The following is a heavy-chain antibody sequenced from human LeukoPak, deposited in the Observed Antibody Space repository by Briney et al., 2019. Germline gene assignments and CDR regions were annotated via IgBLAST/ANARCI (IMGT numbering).Heavy chain of an antibody. CDR2: IYYSGDT. D-gene: IGHD5-18*01. V-gene: IGHV4-59*01. J-gene: IGHJ4*02. CDR1: GGSISSDY. CDR3: ARSGYSYGLVGY. Sequence: SETLSLTCTVSGGSISSDYWSWIRQPPGKGLEWIGYIYYSGDTNYNPSLKSRVTISVDTSKNQFSLKLRSVTAADTAVYYCARSGYSYGLVGYWGQGTLVTVSS.